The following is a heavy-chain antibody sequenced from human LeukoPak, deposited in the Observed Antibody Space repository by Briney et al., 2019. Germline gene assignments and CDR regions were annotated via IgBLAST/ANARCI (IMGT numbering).Heavy chain of an antibody. CDR1: GFTFSSYA. CDR2: ISGSGGST. CDR3: AKDRVDSPLDSYVYLDYYYYMDV. Sequence: PGGSLRLSCAASGFTFSSYAMSWVRQAPGTGLEWVSAISGSGGSTYYADSVKGRFTISRDNSKNTLYLQMNSLRAEDTAVYYCAKDRVDSPLDSYVYLDYYYYMDVWGKGTTATISS. V-gene: IGHV3-23*01. J-gene: IGHJ6*03. D-gene: IGHD5-18*01.